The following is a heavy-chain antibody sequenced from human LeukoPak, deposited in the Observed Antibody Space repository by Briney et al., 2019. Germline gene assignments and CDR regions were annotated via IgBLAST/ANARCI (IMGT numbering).Heavy chain of an antibody. J-gene: IGHJ6*03. CDR3: TRPPLWFGGIGPDMDV. V-gene: IGHV3-49*04. Sequence: PGGSLRLSCTASGFTFGDYAMSWVRQAPGKGLEWVGFIRSKAYGGTTEYAASVKGRFTISRDDSKSIAYLQMNSLKTEDTAVYYCTRPPLWFGGIGPDMDVWGKGTTVTVSS. CDR1: GFTFGDYA. D-gene: IGHD3-10*01. CDR2: IRSKAYGGTT.